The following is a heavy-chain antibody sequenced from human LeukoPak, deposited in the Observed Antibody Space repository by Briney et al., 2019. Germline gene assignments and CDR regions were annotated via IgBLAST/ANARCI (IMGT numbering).Heavy chain of an antibody. J-gene: IGHJ6*02. Sequence: GESLKISCRASGYSFNTYWIGWVRKMPGKGLEWMGVIFPADSDTRYSPSFQGQVTISADKSISTAYLQWSSLKASDTAMYYCARSKYGDVWGQGTTVTVSS. CDR2: IFPADSDT. D-gene: IGHD2/OR15-2a*01. V-gene: IGHV5-51*01. CDR3: ARSKYGDV. CDR1: GYSFNTYW.